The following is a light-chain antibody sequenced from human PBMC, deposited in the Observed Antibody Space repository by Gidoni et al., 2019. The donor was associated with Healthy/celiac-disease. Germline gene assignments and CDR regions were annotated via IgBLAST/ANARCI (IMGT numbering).Light chain of an antibody. Sequence: PGERATLPCRASQSVSSYLAWYQQQPGQAPRLLIYDASNRATGIPARFSGSGSGTDFTLTISSLEPEDFAVYYCQQRSNWPPFTFGPGTKVDIK. J-gene: IGKJ3*01. CDR3: QQRSNWPPFT. V-gene: IGKV3-11*01. CDR1: QSVSSY. CDR2: DAS.